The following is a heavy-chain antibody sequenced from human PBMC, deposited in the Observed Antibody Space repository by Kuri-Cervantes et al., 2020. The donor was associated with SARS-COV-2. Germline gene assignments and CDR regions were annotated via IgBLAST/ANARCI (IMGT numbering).Heavy chain of an antibody. D-gene: IGHD3-16*02. CDR3: ARGPGLYSRKAYGMDV. V-gene: IGHV4-34*01. J-gene: IGHJ6*02. Sequence: ESLKISCAVSGGSFSGYYWSWIRQPPGKGLEWIGEINHSGSTNYNPSLKSRVTISVDTSKNQFSLKLSSVTAADTAVYYCARGPGLYSRKAYGMDVWGQGTTVTVSS. CDR1: GGSFSGYY. CDR2: INHSGST.